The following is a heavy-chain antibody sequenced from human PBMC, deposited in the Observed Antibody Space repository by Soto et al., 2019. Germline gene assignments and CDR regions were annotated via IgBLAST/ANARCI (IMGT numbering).Heavy chain of an antibody. CDR2: IYYSGST. Sequence: ASETLSLTCTVSGGSISSSSYYWGWIRQPPGKGLEWIGSIYYSGSTYYNPSLKSRVTISVDTSKNQFSLKLSSVTAADTAVYYCARQTAIFGVPSYYYGMDVWGQGTTVTVSS. CDR3: ARQTAIFGVPSYYYGMDV. V-gene: IGHV4-39*01. CDR1: GGSISSSSYY. D-gene: IGHD3-3*01. J-gene: IGHJ6*02.